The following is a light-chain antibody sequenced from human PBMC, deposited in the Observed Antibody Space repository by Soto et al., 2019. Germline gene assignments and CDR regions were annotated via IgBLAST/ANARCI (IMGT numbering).Light chain of an antibody. V-gene: IGLV1-40*01. CDR2: GNS. CDR1: SSNIGAGYD. CDR3: QSYDSSLSGWV. Sequence: QSVLTQPPSVSGAPGQRVTISCTGSSSNIGAGYDVHWYQQLPGTAPKLLICGNSNRPSGVPDRFSGSKSGTSASLAITGIKAEDEADYYCQSYDSSLSGWVFGGGTKLTVL. J-gene: IGLJ3*02.